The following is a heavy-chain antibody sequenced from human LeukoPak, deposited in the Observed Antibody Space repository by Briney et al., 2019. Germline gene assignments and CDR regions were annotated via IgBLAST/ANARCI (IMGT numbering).Heavy chain of an antibody. V-gene: IGHV4-59*08. D-gene: IGHD6-19*01. J-gene: IGHJ5*02. CDR3: ARHRYSSGWPQSHWFDP. Sequence: SETLSLTCTVSGGSISSYYWSWIRQPPGKGLEWIGYIYYSGSTNYNPSLKSRVTISVDTSKNQFSLKLSSVTAADTAVYYCARHRYSSGWPQSHWFDPWGQGTLVTVSS. CDR2: IYYSGST. CDR1: GGSISSYY.